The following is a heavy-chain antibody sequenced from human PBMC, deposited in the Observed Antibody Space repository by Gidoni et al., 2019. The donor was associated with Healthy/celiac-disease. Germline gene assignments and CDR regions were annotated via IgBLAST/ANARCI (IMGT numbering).Heavy chain of an antibody. CDR2: IIPIFGTA. Sequence: QVQLVQAGAEVKKPGSSVKVSCKASGGTFSSYAISWVRQAPGQGLEWMGGIIPIFGTANSAQKFQGRVTITADESTSTAYMELSSLRSEDTAVYYCARDRDSSGWPDYFDYWGQGTLVTVSS. J-gene: IGHJ4*02. CDR3: ARDRDSSGWPDYFDY. D-gene: IGHD6-19*01. V-gene: IGHV1-69*01. CDR1: GGTFSSYA.